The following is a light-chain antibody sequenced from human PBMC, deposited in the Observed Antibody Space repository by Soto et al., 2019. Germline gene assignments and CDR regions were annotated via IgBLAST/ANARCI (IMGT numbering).Light chain of an antibody. CDR2: RNN. CDR1: GSNIGSNS. V-gene: IGLV1-47*01. Sequence: QSVLTQPPSASGTPGQRVTISCSGSGSNIGSNSVYWYQQLPGTAPKLLIYRNNQRPSGVPDRFSGSKSGTSASLAISGLRSEDEADYYCATWDDSMHLLYVFGAGTKVTVL. J-gene: IGLJ1*01. CDR3: ATWDDSMHLLYV.